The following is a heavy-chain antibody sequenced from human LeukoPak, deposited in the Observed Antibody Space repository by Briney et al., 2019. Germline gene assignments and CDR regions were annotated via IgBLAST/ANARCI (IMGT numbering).Heavy chain of an antibody. Sequence: SETLSLTCTVSGGSINSYYWSWIRQPAGKGLEWIGRIYTSGSTNYNPSLKSRVTMSVDMSKNQFSLKLSSVTAADTAVYYCARDPTYYDFWDMDVWGKGTTVTVSS. J-gene: IGHJ6*03. V-gene: IGHV4-4*07. CDR3: ARDPTYYDFWDMDV. CDR2: IYTSGST. D-gene: IGHD3-3*01. CDR1: GGSINSYY.